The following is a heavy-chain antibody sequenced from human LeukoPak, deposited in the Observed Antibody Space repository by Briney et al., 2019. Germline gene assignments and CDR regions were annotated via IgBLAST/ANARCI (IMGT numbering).Heavy chain of an antibody. CDR1: GFSFSNAW. CDR3: AKDLGCSGGSCYSGIDY. Sequence: GGSLRLSCATSGFSFSNAWMNWVRQAPGKGLEWVAVISYDGSNKYYADSVKGRFTISRDNSKNTLYLQMNSLRAEDTAVYYCAKDLGCSGGSCYSGIDYWGQGTLVTVSS. D-gene: IGHD2-15*01. V-gene: IGHV3-30*18. CDR2: ISYDGSNK. J-gene: IGHJ4*02.